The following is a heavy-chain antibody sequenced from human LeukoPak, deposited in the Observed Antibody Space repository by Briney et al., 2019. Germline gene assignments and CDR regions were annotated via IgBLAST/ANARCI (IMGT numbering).Heavy chain of an antibody. V-gene: IGHV4-39*07. J-gene: IGHJ4*02. Sequence: SETLSLTCTVSGGSISSSSYYWGWLRQPPGKGLEWIGSIYYSGSTYYNPSLKSRVTISVDTSKNQFSLKLRFVTAADTAVYFCARSGWQWLESQYTPPRLWGQGTLVTVSS. D-gene: IGHD6-19*01. CDR1: GGSISSSSYY. CDR2: IYYSGST. CDR3: ARSGWQWLESQYTPPRL.